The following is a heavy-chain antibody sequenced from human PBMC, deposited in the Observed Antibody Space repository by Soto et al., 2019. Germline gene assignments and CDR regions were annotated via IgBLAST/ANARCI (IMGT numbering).Heavy chain of an antibody. J-gene: IGHJ4*02. CDR3: TTRVGHSGGYFIDN. D-gene: IGHD1-26*01. Sequence: SGGSLRLSCAASGFTDNTNFMSWVRQAPGKELEWVSVIYTNADTYYEESVKGRFTISSDNSKYTLYLQMNRLRAENTAIYYCTTRVGHSGGYFIDNWGQGALVTVSS. CDR2: IYTNADT. V-gene: IGHV3-53*01. CDR1: GFTDNTNF.